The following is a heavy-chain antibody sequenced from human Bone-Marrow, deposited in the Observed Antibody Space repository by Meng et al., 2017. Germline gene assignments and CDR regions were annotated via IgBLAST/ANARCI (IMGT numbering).Heavy chain of an antibody. V-gene: IGHV4-61*01. CDR1: GGSVNSGSYA. Sequence: QVQLQESGPGLARPSETLSLTCTVSGGSVNSGSYAWSWIRQPPGKGLEWXGNIYYSGTTNYNPSLKSRVTISIDASKNQFSLMLSSLTAADTAVYYCARGQYYWGQGTLVTVSS. CDR3: ARGQYY. CDR2: IYYSGTT. J-gene: IGHJ4*02.